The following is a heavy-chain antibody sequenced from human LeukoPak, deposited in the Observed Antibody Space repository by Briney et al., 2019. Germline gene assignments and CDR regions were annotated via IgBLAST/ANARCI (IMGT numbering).Heavy chain of an antibody. D-gene: IGHD6-13*01. V-gene: IGHV4-4*02. CDR3: AGDLVAAAGGYFDY. CDR2: IYHSGST. CDR1: GGSISSSDW. J-gene: IGHJ4*02. Sequence: PSGTLSLTCAVSGGSISSSDWWSWVRQPPGKGLEWIGEIYHSGSTNYNPSLKSRVTISVDKSKNQFSLNLSSVTAADTAMYYCAGDLVAAAGGYFDYWGQGTLVTVSS.